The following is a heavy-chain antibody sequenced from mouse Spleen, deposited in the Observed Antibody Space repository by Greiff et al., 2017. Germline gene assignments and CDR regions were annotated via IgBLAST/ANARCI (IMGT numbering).Heavy chain of an antibody. J-gene: IGHJ3*01. CDR3: TRGGGTVVATEGFAY. CDR1: GYTFTDYE. CDR2: IDPETGGT. V-gene: IGHV1-15*01. D-gene: IGHD1-1*01. Sequence: QVQLQQSGAELVRPGASVTLSCKASGYTFTDYEMHWVKQTPVHGLEWIGAIDPETGGTAYNQKFKGKAILTADKSSSTAYMELRSLTSEDSAVYYCTRGGGTVVATEGFAYWGQGTLVTVSA.